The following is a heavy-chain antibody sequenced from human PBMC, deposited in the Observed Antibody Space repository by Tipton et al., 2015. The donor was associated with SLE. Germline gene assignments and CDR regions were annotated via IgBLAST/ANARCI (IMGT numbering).Heavy chain of an antibody. CDR1: GFTVSSKY. CDR3: VIRPWAFDI. D-gene: IGHD3-16*01. CDR2: IYSGGST. J-gene: IGHJ3*02. V-gene: IGHV3-53*05. Sequence: SLRLSCAASGFTVSSKYMTWVRQAPGKGLEWVSVIYSGGSTNYADSVKGRFTISRDNSKNTLYLQMSSLRAEDTAVYYCVIRPWAFDIWGQGTMVTVSS.